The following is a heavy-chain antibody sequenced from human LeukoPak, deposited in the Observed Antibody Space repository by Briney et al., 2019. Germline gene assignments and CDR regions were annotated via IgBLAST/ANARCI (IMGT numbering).Heavy chain of an antibody. Sequence: GGSLRLSCAASGFTFSSYSMNWVRQAPGKGLEWVSSISGSSSYIYYADSVKGRFTISRDNAKNSLYLQMNSLRAEDTAVYYCASGIAVADYWGQGTLVTVSS. V-gene: IGHV3-21*01. CDR3: ASGIAVADY. CDR1: GFTFSSYS. CDR2: ISGSSSYI. D-gene: IGHD6-19*01. J-gene: IGHJ4*02.